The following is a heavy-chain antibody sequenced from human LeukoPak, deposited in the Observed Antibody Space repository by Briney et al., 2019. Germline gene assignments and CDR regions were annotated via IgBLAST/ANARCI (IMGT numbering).Heavy chain of an antibody. V-gene: IGHV3-7*01. J-gene: IGHJ4*02. CDR1: GFPLSSYY. D-gene: IGHD2-15*01. Sequence: GGPLRLSCAASGFPLSSYYMVWVRQAPGKGLKWVAHINEKGGEIQYVDSVKGRFPMSRDNVKSSLFLQMSSLGAEDTAVYYCERDQGYCSGGTCYTVLDYWGQGTLVTVSS. CDR3: ERDQGYCSGGTCYTVLDY. CDR2: INEKGGEI.